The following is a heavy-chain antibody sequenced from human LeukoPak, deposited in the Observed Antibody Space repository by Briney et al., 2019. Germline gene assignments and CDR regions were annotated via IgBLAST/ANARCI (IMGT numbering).Heavy chain of an antibody. J-gene: IGHJ6*02. V-gene: IGHV3-53*01. Sequence: GGSLRLSCAASGFTVSSNYMSWVRQAPGKGLEWVSVFYSGGSTYYADSVKGRFTISRDNSKNTLYLQMNRLRAEDTAVYYCARDRAPPGVGLWYYYGMDVWGQGTTVTVSS. CDR1: GFTVSSNY. CDR3: ARDRAPPGVGLWYYYGMDV. D-gene: IGHD2-21*01. CDR2: FYSGGST.